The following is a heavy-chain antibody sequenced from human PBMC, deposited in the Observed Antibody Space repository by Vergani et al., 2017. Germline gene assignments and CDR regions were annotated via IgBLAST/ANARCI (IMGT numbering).Heavy chain of an antibody. CDR2: IHPADSDT. J-gene: IGHJ4*02. Sequence: EVQLVQSGAEVKKPGESLNISCQISGYSFTNYWIGWVRQMPGQGLEWMGIIHPADSDTRYSPSFQGQVTISVDKSISTAYLQRSSLRASDSAMYYCARLYGRDSGGSKYFDYWGQGTLVTDSS. CDR1: GYSFTNYW. V-gene: IGHV5-51*01. D-gene: IGHD5-12*01. CDR3: ARLYGRDSGGSKYFDY.